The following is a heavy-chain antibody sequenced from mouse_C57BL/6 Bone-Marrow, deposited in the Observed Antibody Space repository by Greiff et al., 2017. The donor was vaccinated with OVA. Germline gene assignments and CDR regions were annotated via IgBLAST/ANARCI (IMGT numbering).Heavy chain of an antibody. J-gene: IGHJ3*01. Sequence: EVQLQQSGTVLARPGASVKMSCKTSGYTFTSYWMHWVKQRPGQGLEWIGALYPGNSDNSYNQKFKGKAKLTAVTSASTAYMELSSLTNEDAAVYYCTLEAYDYGSSYLFAYWGQGTLVTVSA. D-gene: IGHD1-1*01. V-gene: IGHV1-5*01. CDR2: LYPGNSDN. CDR3: TLEAYDYGSSYLFAY. CDR1: GYTFTSYW.